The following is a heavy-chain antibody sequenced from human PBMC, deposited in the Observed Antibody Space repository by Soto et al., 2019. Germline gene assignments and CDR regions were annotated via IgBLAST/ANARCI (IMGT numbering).Heavy chain of an antibody. Sequence: SETLSLTCAVYGGSFIGYYWTWSRQPPEKGLEWIGEINHSGSTNQNPSLKSRVSISVDRSKNQFSLRLRSVTAADTAVYYCARGISVMAAFAGDAPDKYFFDSWSLGTLVTVSS. CDR2: INHSGST. J-gene: IGHJ4*02. D-gene: IGHD6-25*01. CDR3: ARGISVMAAFAGDAPDKYFFDS. V-gene: IGHV4-34*01. CDR1: GGSFIGYY.